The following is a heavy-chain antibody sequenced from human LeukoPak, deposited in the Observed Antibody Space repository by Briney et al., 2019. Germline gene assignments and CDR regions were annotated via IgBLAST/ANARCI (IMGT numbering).Heavy chain of an antibody. CDR2: INAGNGNT. V-gene: IGHV1-3*01. CDR1: GYIFTSYA. CDR3: ARARLSTIFGVVIINNWFDP. J-gene: IGHJ5*02. D-gene: IGHD3-3*01. Sequence: EASVKVSCKASGYIFTSYAMHWVRQAPGQRLEWMGWINAGNGNTKYSQKFQGRVTITRGTSASTAYMELSSLRSEDTAVYYCARARLSTIFGVVIINNWFDPWGQGTLVTVSS.